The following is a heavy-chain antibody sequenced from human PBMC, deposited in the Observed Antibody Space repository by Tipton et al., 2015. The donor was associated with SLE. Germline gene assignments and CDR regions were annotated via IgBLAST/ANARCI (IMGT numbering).Heavy chain of an antibody. D-gene: IGHD2-2*01. CDR2: IYYSGST. CDR1: GGSISSSSYY. CDR3: AGGPLPATALDY. J-gene: IGHJ4*02. Sequence: TLSLTCTVSGGSISSSSYYWGWIRQPPGKGLEWIGSIYYSGSTYYNPSLKSRVTISVDTSKNQFSLKLSSVTAADTAVYYCAGGPLPATALDYWGQGTLVTVSS. V-gene: IGHV4-39*07.